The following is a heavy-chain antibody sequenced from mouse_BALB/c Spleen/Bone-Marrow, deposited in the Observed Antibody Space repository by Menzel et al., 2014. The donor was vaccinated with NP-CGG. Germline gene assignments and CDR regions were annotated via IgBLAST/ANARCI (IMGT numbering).Heavy chain of an antibody. CDR3: TRNYGNQGAMDY. Sequence: EVKLVESGGGLVQPGGSRKLSCAASGFTFSDYGMAWVRQAPGKGPEWVAFISNLAYSIYYADTVTGRFTISRENAKSTLDLEMSSLRSEDTAIYYCTRNYGNQGAMDYWGQGTSVTVSS. V-gene: IGHV5-15*02. D-gene: IGHD2-1*01. J-gene: IGHJ4*01. CDR2: ISNLAYSI. CDR1: GFTFSDYG.